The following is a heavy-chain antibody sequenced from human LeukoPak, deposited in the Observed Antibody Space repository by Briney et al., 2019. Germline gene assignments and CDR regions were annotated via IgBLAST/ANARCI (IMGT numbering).Heavy chain of an antibody. CDR3: ANIQLWLLYFDY. CDR2: IYSGGST. CDR1: GFTVSSNY. V-gene: IGHV3-53*01. Sequence: GGSLRLSCAASGFTVSSNYMSWVRQAPGKGLEWVSVIYSGGSTYYADSVKGRFTISRDNSKNTLYLQMNSLRAEDTAVYYCANIQLWLLYFDYWGQGTLVTVSS. D-gene: IGHD5-18*01. J-gene: IGHJ4*02.